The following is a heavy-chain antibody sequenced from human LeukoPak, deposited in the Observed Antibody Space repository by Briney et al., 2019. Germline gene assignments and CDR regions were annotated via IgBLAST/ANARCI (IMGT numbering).Heavy chain of an antibody. V-gene: IGHV3-30*04. Sequence: PGGSLRLSCAASGFTFSSYAMHWVRQAPGKGLEWVAVISYDGSNKYYADSVKGRFTTSRDNAKSSLYLQMNSLRAEDTAVYYCAREPGGLPPDYWGQGTLVTVSS. J-gene: IGHJ4*02. CDR2: ISYDGSNK. CDR3: AREPGGLPPDY. D-gene: IGHD1-26*01. CDR1: GFTFSSYA.